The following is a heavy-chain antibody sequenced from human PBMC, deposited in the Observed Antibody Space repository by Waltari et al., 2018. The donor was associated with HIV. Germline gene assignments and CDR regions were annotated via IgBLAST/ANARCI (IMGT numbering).Heavy chain of an antibody. D-gene: IGHD2-2*02. CDR3: ARQQLYRYGMDV. CDR2: IIPIFGTA. V-gene: IGHV1-69*01. CDR1: RGTFRTSA. J-gene: IGHJ6*02. Sequence: QVQLVQSGAEVKKPGSSVKVSCKASRGTFRTSAISLVRQAPGQGREWMGGIIPIFGTANYAQKFQGRVTITADESTSTAYMELSSLRSEDTAVYYCARQQLYRYGMDVWGQGTTVTVSS.